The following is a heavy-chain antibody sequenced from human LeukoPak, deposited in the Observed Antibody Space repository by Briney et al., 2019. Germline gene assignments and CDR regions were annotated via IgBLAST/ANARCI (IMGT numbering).Heavy chain of an antibody. CDR2: IGTTGDT. D-gene: IGHD6-13*01. CDR1: GFTFSGYD. J-gene: IGHJ4*02. Sequence: QPGGSLRLSCEASGFTFSGYDMHWVRQATGKGLEWVSAIGTTGDTYYSDSVRGRLTISRENAKNSLDLQMNSLRAGDTAVYYCARSPSYSSSWYALDSWGQGTLVTVSS. V-gene: IGHV3-13*01. CDR3: ARSPSYSSSWYALDS.